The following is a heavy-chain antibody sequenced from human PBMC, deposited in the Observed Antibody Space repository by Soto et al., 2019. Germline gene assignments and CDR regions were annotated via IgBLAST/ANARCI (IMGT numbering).Heavy chain of an antibody. Sequence: QVQLVQSGAEVKKPGASVKVSCKASGYIFINYYIHWVRQAPGQGPEWMGIINPTGGSTNYAQKFQGRVTFTMDTSTSTVHLELSRLRFADTAVYYCARDLAAADYWGQGTLVTVSS. V-gene: IGHV1-46*01. J-gene: IGHJ4*02. CDR2: INPTGGST. CDR3: ARDLAAADY. CDR1: GYIFINYY. D-gene: IGHD6-13*01.